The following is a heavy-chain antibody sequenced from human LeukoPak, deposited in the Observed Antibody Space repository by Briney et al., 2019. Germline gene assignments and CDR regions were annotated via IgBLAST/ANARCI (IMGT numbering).Heavy chain of an antibody. CDR3: ARANSATIPGADP. J-gene: IGHJ5*02. CDR2: IYSGGRT. Sequence: PGGSLRLSCAAPGFTVSSNYMSWVRQAPGKGLEWVSVIYSGGRTYYADSVKGRFTISRDNSKNTVYLQMNSLRAEDTAVYYCARANSATIPGADPWGQGTLVTVSS. D-gene: IGHD1-26*01. V-gene: IGHV3-53*01. CDR1: GFTVSSNY.